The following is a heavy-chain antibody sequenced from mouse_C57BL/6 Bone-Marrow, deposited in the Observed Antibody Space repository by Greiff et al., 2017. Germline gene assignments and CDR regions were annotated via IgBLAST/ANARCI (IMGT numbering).Heavy chain of an antibody. CDR1: GYTFTSYW. CDR2: IYPGSGST. J-gene: IGHJ3*01. CDR3: ARRDSSGYLWFAY. D-gene: IGHD3-2*02. Sequence: QVQLQQPGAELVKPGASVKMSCKASGYTFTSYWITWVKQRPGQGLEWIGDIYPGSGSTNYNAKFKSKATLTVDTSSSTAYMQLSSLTSEDSAVYYCARRDSSGYLWFAYWGQGTLVTVSA. V-gene: IGHV1-55*01.